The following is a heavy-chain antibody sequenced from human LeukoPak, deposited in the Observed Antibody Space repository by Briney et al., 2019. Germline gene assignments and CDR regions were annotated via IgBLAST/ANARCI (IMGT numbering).Heavy chain of an antibody. D-gene: IGHD5-18*01. J-gene: IGHJ4*02. CDR2: INPNSGGT. CDR3: ARGDTDMVPYFDY. CDR1: GYTFTGYY. V-gene: IGHV1-2*02. Sequence: GASVKVSCKASGYTFTGYYMHWVRQAPGQGLEWMGWINPNSGGTNYAQKFQGRVTMTRDTSISTAYMELSRLRSDDTAVYYCARGDTDMVPYFDYWGQGTLVTVSS.